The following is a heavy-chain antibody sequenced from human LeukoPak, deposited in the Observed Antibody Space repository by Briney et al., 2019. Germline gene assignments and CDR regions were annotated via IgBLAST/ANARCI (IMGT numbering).Heavy chain of an antibody. CDR3: AREGGYSSGWPVDY. J-gene: IGHJ4*02. Sequence: TSETLSLTCTVSGGSISSSSYYWGWIRQPPGKGLEWIGSIYYSGSTYYNPSLKSRVTISVDTSKNQFSLKLSSVTAADTAVYYCAREGGYSSGWPVDYWGQGTLVTVSS. V-gene: IGHV4-39*02. D-gene: IGHD6-19*01. CDR2: IYYSGST. CDR1: GGSISSSSYY.